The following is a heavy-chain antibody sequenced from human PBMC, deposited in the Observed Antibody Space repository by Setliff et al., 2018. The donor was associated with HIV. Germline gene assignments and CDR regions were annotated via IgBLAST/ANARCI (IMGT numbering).Heavy chain of an antibody. CDR1: GGAFSSYA. CDR2: IDPEDGET. V-gene: IGHV1-69*10. Sequence: GASVKVSCKASGGAFSSYALSWVRQAPGQGLEWMGRIDPEDGETIYGAKFQGRVTMTADTSAATAYMVLSSLRSEDTALYYCGTVRIAVPDDFDFWGQGTLVTVSS. CDR3: GTVRIAVPDDFDF. D-gene: IGHD6-19*01. J-gene: IGHJ4*02.